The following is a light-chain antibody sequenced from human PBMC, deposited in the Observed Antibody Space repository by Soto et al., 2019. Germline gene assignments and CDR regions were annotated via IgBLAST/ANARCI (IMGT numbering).Light chain of an antibody. V-gene: IGKV1-12*01. CDR2: DAS. CDR3: QQGNTLSIT. CDR1: EGIGNR. J-gene: IGKJ5*01. Sequence: IQMTQSPSSVSASVGDRVTITCRASEGIGNRLAWYQQEAGQAPKLLIYDASSLQSGVPSRFSGSGSGTEFTLTISDLQPEDFGTYYCQQGNTLSITFGQGTRLEIK.